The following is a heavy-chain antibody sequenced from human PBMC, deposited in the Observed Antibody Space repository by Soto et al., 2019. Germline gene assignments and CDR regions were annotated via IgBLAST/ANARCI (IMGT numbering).Heavy chain of an antibody. J-gene: IGHJ4*02. CDR1: GFTFTSSA. CDR3: APPIVTTGYDY. D-gene: IGHD4-17*01. Sequence: SVKVSCKASGFTFTSSAVQCVRQARGQRLEWIGWIVVGSGNTNYAQKFQERVTITRDMSASTAYMELSSLRFEDTAVYYCAPPIVTTGYDYRGQGTLVTVSS. CDR2: IVVGSGNT. V-gene: IGHV1-58*01.